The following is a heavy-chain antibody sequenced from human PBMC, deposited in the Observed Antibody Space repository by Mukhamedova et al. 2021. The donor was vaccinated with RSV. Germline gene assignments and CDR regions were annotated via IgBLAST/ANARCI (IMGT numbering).Heavy chain of an antibody. CDR2: IYPDDADT. J-gene: IGHJ4*02. Sequence: IYPDDADTRYSPTAEGQVIISVDNSTNTAYLQWSGLKASDTAIYYCARGLYGSGSWYFDYWGQGTLVTVSS. CDR3: ARGLYGSGSWYFDY. V-gene: IGHV5-51*01. D-gene: IGHD3-10*01.